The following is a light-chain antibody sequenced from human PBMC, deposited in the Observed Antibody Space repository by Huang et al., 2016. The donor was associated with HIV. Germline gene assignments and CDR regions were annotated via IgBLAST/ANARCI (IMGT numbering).Light chain of an antibody. V-gene: IGKV3D-20*01. CDR2: DAS. CDR1: QSVDSNY. Sequence: EIVLTQSPATLSLSPGERATLSCGASQSVDSNYLAWYQHKPGLAPRLLMYDASSRPTGIPDRFSGSGSGTDFTLTISRLEPEDFAVYYCQQYGISPPFTFGQGTKLEI. CDR3: QQYGISPPFT. J-gene: IGKJ2*01.